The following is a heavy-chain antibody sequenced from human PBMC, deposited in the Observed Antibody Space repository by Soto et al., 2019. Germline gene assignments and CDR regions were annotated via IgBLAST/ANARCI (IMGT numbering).Heavy chain of an antibody. CDR1: GGSISSSSYY. Sequence: ETLSLTCTVSGGSISSSSYYWGWIRQPPGKGLEWIGSIYYSGSTYYNPSLKSRVTISVDTSKNQFSLKLSSVTAADTAVYYCARPRFSGSYFYGMDVWGQGTTVTVSS. J-gene: IGHJ6*02. D-gene: IGHD1-26*01. CDR3: ARPRFSGSYFYGMDV. CDR2: IYYSGST. V-gene: IGHV4-39*01.